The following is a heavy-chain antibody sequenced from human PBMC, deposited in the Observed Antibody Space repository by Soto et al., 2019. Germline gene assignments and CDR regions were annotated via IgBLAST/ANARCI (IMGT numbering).Heavy chain of an antibody. D-gene: IGHD3-22*01. J-gene: IGHJ4*02. Sequence: QVQLVESGGGVVQPGRSLRLSCAASGFTFSSYGMHWVRQAPGKGLEWVAVISYDGSNKYYADSVKGRFTISRDNSKNTLYLQMNSLRAEDTAVYYCAKARVLVYYDSSGYPPVGFDYWGQGTLVTVSS. CDR3: AKARVLVYYDSSGYPPVGFDY. CDR2: ISYDGSNK. CDR1: GFTFSSYG. V-gene: IGHV3-30*18.